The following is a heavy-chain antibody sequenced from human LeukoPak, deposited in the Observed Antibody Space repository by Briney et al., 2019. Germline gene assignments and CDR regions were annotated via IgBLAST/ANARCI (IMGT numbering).Heavy chain of an antibody. CDR3: ARGERVATIPAYFDY. CDR2: TYYSGST. J-gene: IGHJ4*02. D-gene: IGHD5-12*01. Sequence: SETLSLTCTVSGGSISSYYWSWIRQPPGKGLEWLGYTYYSGSTNYNPSLKSRVTISVDTSKNQFSLKLSSVTAADTAVYYCARGERVATIPAYFDYWGQGTLVTVSS. V-gene: IGHV4-59*01. CDR1: GGSISSYY.